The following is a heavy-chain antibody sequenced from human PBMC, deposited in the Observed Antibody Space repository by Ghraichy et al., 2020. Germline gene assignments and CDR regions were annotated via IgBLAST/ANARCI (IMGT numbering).Heavy chain of an antibody. CDR2: INHSGST. J-gene: IGHJ3*02. CDR3: AGYIYGYDDAFDI. D-gene: IGHD5-18*01. Sequence: SETLSLTCAVYGGSFSGYYWSWIRQPPGKGLEWIGEINHSGSTNYNPSLTSRVTISVETSKNQSSLKLSSVTAADTAVYYCAGYIYGYDDAFDIWGQGTMVTVTS. CDR1: GGSFSGYY. V-gene: IGHV4-34*01.